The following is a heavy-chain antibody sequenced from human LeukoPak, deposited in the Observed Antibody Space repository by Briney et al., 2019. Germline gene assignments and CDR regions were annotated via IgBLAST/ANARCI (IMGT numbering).Heavy chain of an antibody. CDR3: ARGGSGYTFDY. V-gene: IGHV3-30-3*01. D-gene: IGHD3-22*01. J-gene: IGHJ4*02. CDR2: ISYDGSNK. Sequence: GGSLRLSCAASGFTFNSYWMNWVRQAPGKGLEWVAVISYDGSNKYYADSVKGRFTISRDNSKNTLYLQMNSLRAEDTAVYYCARGGSGYTFDYWGQGTLVTVSS. CDR1: GFTFNSYW.